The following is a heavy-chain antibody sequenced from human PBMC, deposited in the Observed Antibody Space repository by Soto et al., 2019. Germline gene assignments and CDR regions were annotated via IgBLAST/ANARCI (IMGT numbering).Heavy chain of an antibody. CDR1: GFTFDDYA. D-gene: IGHD3-10*01. J-gene: IGHJ4*02. CDR3: AKSGTGGSGSYIYFDY. V-gene: IGHV3-9*01. CDR2: ISWNSGSI. Sequence: EVQLVESGGGLVQPGRSLRLSCAASGFTFDDYAMHWVRQAPGKGLEWVSGISWNSGSIGYADSVKGRFTISRDNAKNSLYLQMNSLRAEDTALYYCAKSGTGGSGSYIYFDYWGQGTLVTVSS.